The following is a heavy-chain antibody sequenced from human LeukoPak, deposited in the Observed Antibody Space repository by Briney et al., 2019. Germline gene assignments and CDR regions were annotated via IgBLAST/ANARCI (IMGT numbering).Heavy chain of an antibody. CDR2: ISYDGSNK. CDR1: GFTFSSYA. D-gene: IGHD4-17*01. J-gene: IGHJ4*02. V-gene: IGHV3-30-3*01. Sequence: PGGSLRLSCAASGFTFSSYAMHWVRQAPGKGLEWVAVISYDGSNKYYADSVKGRLTISRDNSKNTLYLQMNSLRAEDTAVYYCARDAGGSTVTTSDFDYWGQGTLVTVSS. CDR3: ARDAGGSTVTTSDFDY.